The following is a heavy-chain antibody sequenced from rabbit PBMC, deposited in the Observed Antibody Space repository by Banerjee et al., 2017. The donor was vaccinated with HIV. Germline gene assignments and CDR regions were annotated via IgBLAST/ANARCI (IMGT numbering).Heavy chain of an antibody. Sequence: QSLEESGGDLVKPGASLTLTCTASGFDFSSNAMCWVRQAPGKGPEWIACIYNGDGSTYYASWAKGRFTISKTSSTTVTLQMTSLTAADTATYFCTRNLALRGQGTLVTVS. CDR1: GFDFSSNA. D-gene: IGHD3-3*01. CDR3: TRNLAL. CDR2: IYNGDGST. J-gene: IGHJ3*01. V-gene: IGHV1S40*01.